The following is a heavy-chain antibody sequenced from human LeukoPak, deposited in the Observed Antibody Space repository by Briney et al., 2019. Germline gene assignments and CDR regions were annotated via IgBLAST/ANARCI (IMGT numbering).Heavy chain of an antibody. CDR2: IYSGGIT. D-gene: IGHD1-26*01. CDR1: GFTVSSNY. CDR3: ARTRVGMGSPYYFDY. J-gene: IGHJ4*02. Sequence: PGGSLRLSCAASGFTVSSNYMSWVRQAPGKGLEWVSLIYSGGITYYADSVKGRFTISRDNSKNTLYLQMNSLRAEDTAVYYCARTRVGMGSPYYFDYWGQGTLVTVSS. V-gene: IGHV3-53*01.